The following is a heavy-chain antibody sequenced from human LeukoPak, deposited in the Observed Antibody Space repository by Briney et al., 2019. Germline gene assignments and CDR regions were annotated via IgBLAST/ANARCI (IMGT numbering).Heavy chain of an antibody. CDR3: ARGGVNYDFWSGYYPMYYFDY. Sequence: GGSLRLSCAASGFTFSDYYMSWIRQAPGKGLEWVSYISSSGSTIYYADSVKGRFTISRDNAKNSLYLQMNSLRAEDTAVYYCARGGVNYDFWSGYYPMYYFDYWGQGTLVTVSS. J-gene: IGHJ4*02. D-gene: IGHD3-3*01. CDR2: ISSSGSTI. V-gene: IGHV3-11*01. CDR1: GFTFSDYY.